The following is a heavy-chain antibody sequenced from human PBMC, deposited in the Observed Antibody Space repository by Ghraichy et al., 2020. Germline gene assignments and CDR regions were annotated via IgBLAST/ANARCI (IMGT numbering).Heavy chain of an antibody. CDR3: ARDQFSSIAARLFDY. J-gene: IGHJ4*02. Sequence: SETLSLTCAVSGYSISSGYYWGWIRQPPGKGLEWIGSIYHSGSTYYNPSLKSRVTISVDTSKNQFSLKLSSVTAADTAVYYCARDQFSSIAARLFDYWGQGTLVTVSS. V-gene: IGHV4-38-2*02. D-gene: IGHD6-6*01. CDR2: IYHSGST. CDR1: GYSISSGYY.